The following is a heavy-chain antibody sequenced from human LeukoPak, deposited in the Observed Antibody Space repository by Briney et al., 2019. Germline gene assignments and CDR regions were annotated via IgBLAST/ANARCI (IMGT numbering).Heavy chain of an antibody. CDR2: INTDGSSA. V-gene: IGHV3-74*01. CDR1: GFTFSTYW. Sequence: PGGSLRLSCAASGFTFSTYWRHWVRQAPGKGLVWVSHINTDGSSATYADSVKRRFTISRGNAKNTLYMQMDSLRPEDTAVYYCARDVLRRGQGILVTVSS. J-gene: IGHJ4*02. CDR3: ARDVLR. D-gene: IGHD5/OR15-5a*01.